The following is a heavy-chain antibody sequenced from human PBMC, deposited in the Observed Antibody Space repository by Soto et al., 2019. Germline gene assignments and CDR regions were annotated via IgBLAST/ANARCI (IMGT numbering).Heavy chain of an antibody. Sequence: SENLCLTCAVSGGSTSSCNSLSGVLQPPGEGLEWIGEIYHSGSTNYNPSLKSRVTISVDKSKNQFSLKLSSVTAADTAVYYCARVCIAVATGGGDAFDIWGQATMVT. CDR3: ARVCIAVATGGGDAFDI. CDR2: IYHSGST. CDR1: GGSTSSCNS. V-gene: IGHV4-4*02. J-gene: IGHJ3*02. D-gene: IGHD6-19*01.